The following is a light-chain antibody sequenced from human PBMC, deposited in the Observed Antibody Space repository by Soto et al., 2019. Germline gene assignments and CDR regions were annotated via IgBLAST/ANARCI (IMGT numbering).Light chain of an antibody. CDR3: QTWGTGIHVV. CDR1: SGHSSYA. CDR2: LNSDGSH. J-gene: IGLJ2*01. Sequence: QPVLTQSPSASASLGASVKLTCTLSSGHSSYAIAWHQQQPEKGPRYLMKLNSDGSHSKGDGIPDRFSGSSSGAERYLTISSLQSEDEAYYYCQTWGTGIHVVFGGGTKVTVL. V-gene: IGLV4-69*01.